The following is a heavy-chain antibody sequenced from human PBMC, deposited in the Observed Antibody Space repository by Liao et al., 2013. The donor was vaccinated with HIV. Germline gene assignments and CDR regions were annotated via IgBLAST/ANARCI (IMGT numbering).Heavy chain of an antibody. CDR1: GGSISSSSYH. J-gene: IGHJ3*02. V-gene: IGHV4-39*07. D-gene: IGHD1-26*01. CDR2: IYYSGST. Sequence: QLQLQESGPGLVKPSETLSLTCTVSGGSISSSSYHWGWIRQPPGKGLEWIGSIYYSGSTYYNPSLKSRVTISVDTSKNQFSLKLSSVTAADTAVYYCARGSEDDAFDIWAKGQWSPSLQ. CDR3: ARGSEDDAFDI.